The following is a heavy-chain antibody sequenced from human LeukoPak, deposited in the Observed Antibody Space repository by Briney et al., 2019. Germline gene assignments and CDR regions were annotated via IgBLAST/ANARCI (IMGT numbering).Heavy chain of an antibody. CDR2: IYYSGST. J-gene: IGHJ6*03. Sequence: SETLSLTCTVSGGSISSSSYYRGWIRQPPGKGLEWIGSIYYSGSTYYNPSLKSRVTISVDTSKNQFSLKLSSVTAADTAVYYCARDYYDSSGYYYYYYMDVWGKGTTVTVSS. CDR3: ARDYYDSSGYYYYYYMDV. D-gene: IGHD3-22*01. CDR1: GGSISSSSYY. V-gene: IGHV4-39*07.